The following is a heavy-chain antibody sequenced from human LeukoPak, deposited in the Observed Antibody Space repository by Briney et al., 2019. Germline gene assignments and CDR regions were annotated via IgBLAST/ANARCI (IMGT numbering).Heavy chain of an antibody. Sequence: GGSLRLSCAASGFTFSSNYMSWVRQAPGKGLEWVSVIYSGGSTYYADSVKGRFTISRDNSKNTLYLQMNSLRAEDTAVYYCARGARDDYGDYGGAFDIWGQGTMVTVSS. CDR2: IYSGGST. CDR1: GFTFSSNY. J-gene: IGHJ3*02. CDR3: ARGARDDYGDYGGAFDI. D-gene: IGHD4-17*01. V-gene: IGHV3-53*01.